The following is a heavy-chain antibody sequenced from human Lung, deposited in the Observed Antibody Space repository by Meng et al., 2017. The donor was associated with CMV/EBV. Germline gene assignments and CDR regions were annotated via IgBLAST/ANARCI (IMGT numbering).Heavy chain of an antibody. CDR1: GFTFRSYG. V-gene: IGHV3-48*04. CDR2: ISATGDTI. CDR3: ARDRDTHYCYSDSCYGLAY. J-gene: IGHJ4*02. Sequence: GGSLRLXCAGSGFTFRSYGMSWVRQAPGRGLEWISYISATGDTIHYADSVKGRFTVSRDNTKSSVYLRMNSLGAEDTAVYYCARDRDTHYCYSDSCYGLAYWGQGXLVTVSS. D-gene: IGHD2/OR15-2a*01.